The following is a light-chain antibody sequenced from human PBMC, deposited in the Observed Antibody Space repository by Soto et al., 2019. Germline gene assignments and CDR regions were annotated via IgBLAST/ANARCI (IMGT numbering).Light chain of an antibody. CDR1: QSISSW. CDR3: QQYNSYSYT. V-gene: IGKV1-5*01. Sequence: DIQMTQSPSTLSASVGDRVTITCRASQSISSWLAGYQQKPGKSPKLLIYDASSLESGAPSRFSGSGSGTEFTLTISRQQPDDFATDYCQQYNSYSYTFGQGNKLEIK. CDR2: DAS. J-gene: IGKJ2*01.